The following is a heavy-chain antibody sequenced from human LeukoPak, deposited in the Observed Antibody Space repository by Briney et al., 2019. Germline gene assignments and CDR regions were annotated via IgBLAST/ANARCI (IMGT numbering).Heavy chain of an antibody. CDR2: INADNGNT. D-gene: IGHD3-16*01. V-gene: IGHV1-3*01. CDR3: VRGGGSP. CDR1: GYTFTSYA. Sequence: ASVKVPCKASGYTFTSYAMHWVRQAPGQRLEWMGWINADNGNTKYSQKFQGRVTITRDTSANTDYMELSSLRSEDTAVYYCVRGGGSPWGQGTLVTVSS. J-gene: IGHJ4*02.